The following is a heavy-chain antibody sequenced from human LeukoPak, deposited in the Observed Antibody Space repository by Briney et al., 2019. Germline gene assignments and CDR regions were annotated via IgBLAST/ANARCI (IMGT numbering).Heavy chain of an antibody. D-gene: IGHD1-20*01. V-gene: IGHV3-11*01. CDR2: ISSSGSTI. CDR3: ARRRYNWNAIDY. CDR1: GFTFRTYW. J-gene: IGHJ4*02. Sequence: GGSLRLSCAASGFTFRTYWMSWVRQAPGKGLEWVSYISSSGSTIYYADSVKGRFTISRDNAKNSLYLQMNSLRAEDTAVYYCARRRYNWNAIDYWGQGTLVTVSS.